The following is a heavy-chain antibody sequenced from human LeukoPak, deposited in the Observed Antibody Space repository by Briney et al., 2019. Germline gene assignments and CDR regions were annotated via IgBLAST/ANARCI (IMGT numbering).Heavy chain of an antibody. D-gene: IGHD2-21*02. CDR3: ATDCGGDCYVSGGYYYYYMDV. CDR1: GFTFSSYS. V-gene: IGHV3-21*01. Sequence: GGSLRLSCAASGFTFSSYSMNWVRQVPGKGLEWVSSISSSSSSYIYYADSVKGRFTISRDNAKNSLYLQMNSLRAEDTAVYYCATDCGGDCYVSGGYYYYYMDVWGKGTTVTVSS. J-gene: IGHJ6*03. CDR2: ISSSSSSYI.